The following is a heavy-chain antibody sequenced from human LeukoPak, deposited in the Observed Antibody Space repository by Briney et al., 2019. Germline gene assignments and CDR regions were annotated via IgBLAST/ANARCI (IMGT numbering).Heavy chain of an antibody. Sequence: GGSLRLSCAASGFTYTNAWMYWVRQAPGKGLEWVGRIKSKTDGGTSDYAAPVTGRFTISRDDSKSTLYLEMNSLKTEDTGVYYCSTLWYGAWGQGTLVTVSS. V-gene: IGHV3-15*01. CDR2: IKSKTDGGTS. D-gene: IGHD3-10*01. J-gene: IGHJ5*02. CDR3: STLWYGA. CDR1: GFTYTNAW.